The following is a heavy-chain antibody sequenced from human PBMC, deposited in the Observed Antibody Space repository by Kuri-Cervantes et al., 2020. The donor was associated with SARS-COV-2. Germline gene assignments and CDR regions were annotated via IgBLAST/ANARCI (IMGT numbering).Heavy chain of an antibody. J-gene: IGHJ4*02. CDR3: VIGAGGNS. D-gene: IGHD3-16*01. CDR1: GFSFSTYS. CDR2: IGVGGTPI. Sequence: GESLKISCAGSGFSFSTYSMNWVRQAPGKGLEWTSYIGVGGTPIYYADPVRGRFTISRDNAKNSAYLQMSSLRDEDTAIYYCVIGAGGNSWGQGTLVTVSS. V-gene: IGHV3-48*02.